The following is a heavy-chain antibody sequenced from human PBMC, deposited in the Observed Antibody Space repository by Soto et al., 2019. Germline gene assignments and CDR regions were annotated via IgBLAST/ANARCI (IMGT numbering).Heavy chain of an antibody. D-gene: IGHD2-21*01. J-gene: IGHJ6*02. V-gene: IGHV4-4*07. CDR2: IYTSGST. Sequence: LSLTCTVSGGSISSYYWSWIRQPAGKGLEWIGRIYTSGSTNYNPSLKSRVTMSVDTSKNQFSLKLSSVTAADTAVYYCAREWDFGYRGLVYYYYGMDVWGQGTTVTVSS. CDR3: AREWDFGYRGLVYYYYGMDV. CDR1: GGSISSYY.